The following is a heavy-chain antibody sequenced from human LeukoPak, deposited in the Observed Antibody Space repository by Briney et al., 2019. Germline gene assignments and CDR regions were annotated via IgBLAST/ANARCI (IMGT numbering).Heavy chain of an antibody. D-gene: IGHD1/OR15-1a*01. Sequence: GGSLRLSCAVSGFTFRAHYIDGGPRSPGKGREWVGRSRNEASSYTTEYAASVEGRFTISRDVSESSLYLQMNSLRTEDTAVYYWGRIAINANNGMDVWGQGTTVTVSS. CDR2: SRNEASSYTT. CDR1: GFTFRAHY. CDR3: GRIAINANNGMDV. J-gene: IGHJ6*01. V-gene: IGHV3-72*01.